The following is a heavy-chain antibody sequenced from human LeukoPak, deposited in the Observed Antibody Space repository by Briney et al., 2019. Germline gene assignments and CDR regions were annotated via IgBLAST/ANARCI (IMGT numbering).Heavy chain of an antibody. V-gene: IGHV1-18*01. D-gene: IGHD6-19*01. J-gene: IGHJ3*01. CDR2: ISAFNGDT. CDR1: GYTFTNYG. CDR3: ARDTRIEQWLVGDAFDL. Sequence: ASVKVSCKASGYTFTNYGISWVRQAHGQGLEWMGWISAFNGDTNYAQKLQGRVTMTTDTSTSTAYMELRSLKSDDTAVYYCARDTRIEQWLVGDAFDLWGQGTMVTVSP.